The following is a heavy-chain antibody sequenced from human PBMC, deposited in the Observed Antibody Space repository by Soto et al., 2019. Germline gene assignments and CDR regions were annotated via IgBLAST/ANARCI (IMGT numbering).Heavy chain of an antibody. D-gene: IGHD3-10*01. Sequence: PLETLSLTCTVSGGSISSGGYYWSWIRQPAGKGLEWIGRIYTSGSTNYNPSLKSRVTMSVDTSKNQFSLKLSSVTAADTAVYYCARLYYPRGGWFDPWGQGTLVTVSS. CDR3: ARLYYPRGGWFDP. J-gene: IGHJ5*02. CDR2: IYTSGST. CDR1: GGSISSGGYY. V-gene: IGHV4-61*02.